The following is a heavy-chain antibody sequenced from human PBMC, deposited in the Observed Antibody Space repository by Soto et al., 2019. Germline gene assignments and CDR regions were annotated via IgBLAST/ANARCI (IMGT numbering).Heavy chain of an antibody. D-gene: IGHD6-25*01. CDR1: GGSISSGGYY. V-gene: IGHV4-31*03. CDR3: ASEAARILNWIDP. Sequence: QVQLQESGPGLVKPSQTLSLTCTVSGGSISSGGYYWSWIRQHPGKGLEWIGYIYHSGSTYYNPSLKRRVIISVATSKNQFSLKVSSVTAAETAVYYCASEAARILNWIDPWGQGTLVPLSS. J-gene: IGHJ5*02. CDR2: IYHSGST.